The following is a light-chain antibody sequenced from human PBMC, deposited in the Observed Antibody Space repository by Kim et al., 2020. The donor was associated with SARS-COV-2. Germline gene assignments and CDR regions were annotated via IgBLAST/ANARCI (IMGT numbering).Light chain of an antibody. CDR3: QHYNNWPLT. CDR2: GAS. CDR1: RISSNT. J-gene: IGKJ1*01. V-gene: IGKV3-15*01. Sequence: PPDEKVPLSCRASRISSNTLAYYQKTPGQSPSILNHGASTRTTSIPARISGSGSGTEFTLTSSILQAEDFADYFCQHYNNWPLTFGQGTKVDIK.